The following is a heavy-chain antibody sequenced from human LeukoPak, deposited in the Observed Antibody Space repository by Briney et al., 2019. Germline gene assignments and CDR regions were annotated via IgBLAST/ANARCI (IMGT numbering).Heavy chain of an antibody. CDR1: GFTFSNYA. V-gene: IGHV3-23*01. Sequence: PGGSLRLSCAASGFTFSNYAMSWVRQAPGKGLEWDSAISGSGGSTYYADSVKGRFTISRDNSKNTLYLQMNSLRAEDTAVYYCAKDARGSYFYFDYWGQGTLVTVSS. CDR3: AKDARGSYFYFDY. CDR2: ISGSGGST. J-gene: IGHJ4*02. D-gene: IGHD1-26*01.